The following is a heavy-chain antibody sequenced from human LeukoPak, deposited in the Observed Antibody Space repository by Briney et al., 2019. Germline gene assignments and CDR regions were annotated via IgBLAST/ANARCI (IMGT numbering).Heavy chain of an antibody. J-gene: IGHJ4*02. CDR2: ISHSGST. Sequence: PSETLSLTCAVYGESFSGYYWSWIRQPPGKGLEWIGEISHSGSTNYNPSLKSRVTISVDTSKNQFSLKLSSVTAADTAVYYCARSRSLYDFWTQPDYWGQGTLVTVSS. V-gene: IGHV4-34*01. D-gene: IGHD3-3*01. CDR3: ARSRSLYDFWTQPDY. CDR1: GESFSGYY.